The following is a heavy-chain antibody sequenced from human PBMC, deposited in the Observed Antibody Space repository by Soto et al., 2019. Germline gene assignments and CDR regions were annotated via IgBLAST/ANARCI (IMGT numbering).Heavy chain of an antibody. D-gene: IGHD2-15*01. CDR2: INHIGRT. V-gene: IGHV4-34*01. CDR1: GGSFSGYY. J-gene: IGHJ6*02. Sequence: SETLSLTCDMYGGSFSGYYWTRIRQPPGKGLEWIGEINHIGRTNYNPSLKSRVTIVLDTSKNQFSMKLTSVTAADTAVYYCLMVTFSAMDVWGQGTTVT. CDR3: LMVTFSAMDV.